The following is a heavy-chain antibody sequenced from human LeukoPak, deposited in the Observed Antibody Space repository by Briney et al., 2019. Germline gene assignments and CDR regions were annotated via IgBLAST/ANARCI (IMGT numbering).Heavy chain of an antibody. J-gene: IGHJ3*02. CDR1: GFTFSSYW. CDR3: ARGGYFDAFDI. Sequence: GGSLRLSCAASGFTFSSYWMHWVRQAPGKGLVWVSRINTDGSSTSYADSVKGRFTISRDNAKNTLYLQMNSLRAEDTAVYYCARGGYFDAFDIWGQGTMVTVSS. CDR2: INTDGSST. D-gene: IGHD2-15*01. V-gene: IGHV3-74*01.